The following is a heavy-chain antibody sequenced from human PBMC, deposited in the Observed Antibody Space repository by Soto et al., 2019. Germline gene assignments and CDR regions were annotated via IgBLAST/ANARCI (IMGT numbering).Heavy chain of an antibody. J-gene: IGHJ4*02. CDR1: GFTFSNAW. CDR2: IKSKTDGGTT. CDR3: TTGIFYHLAADY. Sequence: EVQLVESGGGLVKPGGSLRLSCAASGFTFSNAWMSWVRQAPGKGLEWVGRIKSKTDGGTTDYAAPVKGRFTISRDDSKNTLYLQMNSLKTEDTAVYYCTTGIFYHLAADYWGQGTLVTVSS. V-gene: IGHV3-15*01. D-gene: IGHD2-8*01.